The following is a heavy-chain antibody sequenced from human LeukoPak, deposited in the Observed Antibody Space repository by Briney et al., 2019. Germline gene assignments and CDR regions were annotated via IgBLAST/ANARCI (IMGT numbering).Heavy chain of an antibody. D-gene: IGHD2-8*01. CDR1: VYTFPGYY. CDR2: IHPNSGDT. J-gene: IGHJ4*02. V-gene: IGHV1-2*06. CDR3: ARVGLGGLYVN. Sequence: GASVKVSCKFSVYTFPGYYMHWVRQAPGQGREWMGRIHPNSGDTKYAQKFQGRLTMPRHTPTHTVYMALSRLRSGDRPVYYCARVGLGGLYVNWGQGTLVAVCS.